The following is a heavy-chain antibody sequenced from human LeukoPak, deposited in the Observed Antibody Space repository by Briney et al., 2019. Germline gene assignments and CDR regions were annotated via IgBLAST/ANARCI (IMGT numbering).Heavy chain of an antibody. CDR3: ATYGDYLGDY. CDR1: GFTSADYA. Sequence: PGGSLRLSCAASGFTSADYAMHWVRHAPGSGLEWVSGISWNSGSIGYADSVKGRFTISRDNAKNSLYLQMNSLRAEDTALYYCATYGDYLGDYWGQGTLVTVSS. CDR2: ISWNSGSI. D-gene: IGHD4-17*01. V-gene: IGHV3-9*02. J-gene: IGHJ4*02.